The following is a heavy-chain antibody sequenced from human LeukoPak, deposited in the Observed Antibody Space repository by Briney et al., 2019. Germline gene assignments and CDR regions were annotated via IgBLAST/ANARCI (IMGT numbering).Heavy chain of an antibody. V-gene: IGHV3-23*01. Sequence: GGSLRLSCAASGFTFSSYAMSWVRQAPGEGLEWVSAISGSGGSTYYADSVKGRFRISRDNSKNTLYLQMNSLRAEDTAVYYCAKGMIVVVITPLDAFDIWGQGTMVTVSS. CDR1: GFTFSSYA. J-gene: IGHJ3*02. D-gene: IGHD3-22*01. CDR2: ISGSGGST. CDR3: AKGMIVVVITPLDAFDI.